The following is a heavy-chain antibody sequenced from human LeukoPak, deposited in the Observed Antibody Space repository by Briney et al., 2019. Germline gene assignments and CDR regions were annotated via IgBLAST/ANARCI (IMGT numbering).Heavy chain of an antibody. Sequence: GGSLRLSCAASGFTFSRYELNWVRQAPGKGLEWVSYISTSGSTIYYADSVKGRFTISRDNAKNSLYLQMNSLRAEDTAVYYCAELGITMIGGVWGKGTTVTISS. V-gene: IGHV3-48*03. CDR2: ISTSGSTI. CDR1: GFTFSRYE. J-gene: IGHJ6*04. CDR3: AELGITMIGGV. D-gene: IGHD3-10*02.